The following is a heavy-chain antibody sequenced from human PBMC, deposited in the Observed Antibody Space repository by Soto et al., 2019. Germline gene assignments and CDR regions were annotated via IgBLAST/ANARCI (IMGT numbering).Heavy chain of an antibody. CDR1: GGSISSYY. Sequence: SETLSLTCTGSGGSISSYYWSWIRQPAGKGLEWIGRIYTSGSTNYNPSLKSRVTMSVDTSKNQFSLKLSSVTAADTAVYYCARVAQQQLDPYYYYYGMDVWGQGTTVTVSS. D-gene: IGHD6-13*01. CDR3: ARVAQQQLDPYYYYYGMDV. CDR2: IYTSGST. V-gene: IGHV4-4*07. J-gene: IGHJ6*02.